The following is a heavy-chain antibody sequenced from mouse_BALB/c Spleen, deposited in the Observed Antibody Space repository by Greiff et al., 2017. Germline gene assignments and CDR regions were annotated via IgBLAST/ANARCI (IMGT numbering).Heavy chain of an antibody. Sequence: VQLKESGAELVRPGALVKLSCKASGFNIKDYYMHWVKQRPEQGLEWIGWIDPENGNTIYDPKFQGKASITADTSSNTAYLQLSSLTSEDTAVYYCALIYDGYYGYWGQGTTLTVSS. V-gene: IGHV14-1*02. J-gene: IGHJ2*01. CDR1: GFNIKDYY. CDR3: ALIYDGYYGY. D-gene: IGHD2-3*01. CDR2: IDPENGNT.